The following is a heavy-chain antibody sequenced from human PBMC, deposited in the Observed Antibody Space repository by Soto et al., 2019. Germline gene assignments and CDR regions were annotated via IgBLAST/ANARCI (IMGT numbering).Heavy chain of an antibody. D-gene: IGHD4-17*01. CDR1: GGPISSYY. Sequence: PSETLSLTCTVSGGPISSYYWSWIRQPPGKGLEWIGYIYYSGSTNYNPSLKSRVTISVDTSKNQFSLKLSSVTAADTAVYYCARGDYGDYVGRVYYYMDVWGKGTTVTVSS. CDR2: IYYSGST. CDR3: ARGDYGDYVGRVYYYMDV. J-gene: IGHJ6*03. V-gene: IGHV4-59*01.